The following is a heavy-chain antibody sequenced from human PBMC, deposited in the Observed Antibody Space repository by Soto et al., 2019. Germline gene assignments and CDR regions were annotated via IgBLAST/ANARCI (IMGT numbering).Heavy chain of an antibody. Sequence: GSLRLSCAASGFTFSSYAMHWVRQAPGKGLEWVAVISYDGSNKYYADSVKGRFTISRDNSKNTLYLQMNSLRAEDTAVYYCARDLGYSSGWYFDYWGQGTLVHRLL. J-gene: IGHJ4*02. CDR2: ISYDGSNK. V-gene: IGHV3-30-3*01. D-gene: IGHD6-19*01. CDR1: GFTFSSYA. CDR3: ARDLGYSSGWYFDY.